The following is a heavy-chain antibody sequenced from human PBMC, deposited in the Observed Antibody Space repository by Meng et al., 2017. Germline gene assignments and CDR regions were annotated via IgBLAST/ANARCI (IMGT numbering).Heavy chain of an antibody. D-gene: IGHD1-1*01. J-gene: IGHJ4*02. CDR2: ISYDGSNK. Sequence: VQLVESGGGMGQPGRSLRISCAVSGFIFSTYAMHWVRQAPGKGLEWVAVISYDGSNKYYADSVKGRFTISRDNSKNTLYLQMNSLRAEDTAVYYCARDWRYWGQGTLVTVSS. CDR3: ARDWRY. CDR1: GFIFSTYA. V-gene: IGHV3-30*07.